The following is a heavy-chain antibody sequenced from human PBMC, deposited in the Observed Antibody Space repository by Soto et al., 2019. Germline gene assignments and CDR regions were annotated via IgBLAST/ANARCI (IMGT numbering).Heavy chain of an antibody. J-gene: IGHJ6*02. Sequence: GGSLRLSCAASGFTVSSNYMSWVRQAPGQGLEWVSVIYSGGSTYYADSVKGRFTISRDNSKNTLYLQMNSLRAEDTAVYYCARDQYGSGSYYHYYYGMDVWGQGTTVTISS. D-gene: IGHD3-10*01. CDR1: GFTVSSNY. V-gene: IGHV3-53*01. CDR3: ARDQYGSGSYYHYYYGMDV. CDR2: IYSGGST.